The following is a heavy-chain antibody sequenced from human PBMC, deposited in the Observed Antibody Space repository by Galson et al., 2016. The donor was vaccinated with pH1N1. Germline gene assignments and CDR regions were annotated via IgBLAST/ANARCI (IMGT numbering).Heavy chain of an antibody. CDR1: GFSFSVYA. Sequence: SLRLSCAGSGFSFSVYAMHWVRQAPGKGLEWVAIVSEDGTKKYYADSVKGRFTISRDNSKNTLYLQMNGRRVEDTGIYYCARSFEQEWLPLGFWGQGTLVTVSS. J-gene: IGHJ4*02. CDR2: VSEDGTKK. V-gene: IGHV3-30*04. CDR3: ARSFEQEWLPLGF. D-gene: IGHD3-3*01.